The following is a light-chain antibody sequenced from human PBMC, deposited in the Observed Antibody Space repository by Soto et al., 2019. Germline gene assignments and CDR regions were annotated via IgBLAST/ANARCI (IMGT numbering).Light chain of an antibody. CDR3: SSYTRSTTYV. V-gene: IGLV2-14*03. CDR2: DVS. Sequence: QSALTQPASVSVSPGQSITISCTGTSNDIGTYNYVSWYQHHPDKAPKLMIYDVSHRPSGVSNRFSGSKSGNTASLTISGLQAEDEADYYCSSYTRSTTYVLGTGTKLTVL. CDR1: SNDIGTYNY. J-gene: IGLJ1*01.